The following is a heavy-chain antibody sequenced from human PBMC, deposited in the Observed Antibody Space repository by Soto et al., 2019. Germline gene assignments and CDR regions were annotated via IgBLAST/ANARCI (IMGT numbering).Heavy chain of an antibody. V-gene: IGHV1-24*01. D-gene: IGHD3-16*01. Sequence: ASVKVSCKVSGYTLTELSMHWVRQAPGKGLEWMGGFDPEDGETIYAQKFQGRVTMTEDTSTDTAYMELSSLRSEDTAVYYCAETPSWGDAFDIWGQGTMVTVSS. CDR2: FDPEDGET. J-gene: IGHJ3*02. CDR3: AETPSWGDAFDI. CDR1: GYTLTELS.